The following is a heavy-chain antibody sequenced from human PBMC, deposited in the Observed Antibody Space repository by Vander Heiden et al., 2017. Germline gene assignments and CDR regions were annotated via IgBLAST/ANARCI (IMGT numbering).Heavy chain of an antibody. CDR2: INQSGST. Sequence: QVQLQQWGAGLLKPSETLSLTCAVYGGSFSGYYWSWIRQPPGKGLHGIGEINQSGSTTYNTSLKRRVTISVDTSKKQFSLKLSSVTAAKTAVYYCARGNTSSPSGELPKWFDPWGQGTLVTVSS. V-gene: IGHV4-34*01. J-gene: IGHJ5*02. CDR3: ARGNTSSPSGELPKWFDP. CDR1: GGSFSGYY. D-gene: IGHD6-6*01.